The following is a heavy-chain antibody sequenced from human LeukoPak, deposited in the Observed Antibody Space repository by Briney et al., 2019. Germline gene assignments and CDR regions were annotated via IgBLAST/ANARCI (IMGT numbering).Heavy chain of an antibody. D-gene: IGHD2-2*01. Sequence: ASVKASCKASGGTFSSYAISWVRQAPGQGLEWMGWISAYNGNTNYAQKLQGRVTMTTDTSTSTAYMELRSLRSDDTAVYYCARALGYCSSTSCYGNWFDPWGQGTLVTVSS. CDR2: ISAYNGNT. V-gene: IGHV1-18*01. CDR1: GGTFSSYA. J-gene: IGHJ5*02. CDR3: ARALGYCSSTSCYGNWFDP.